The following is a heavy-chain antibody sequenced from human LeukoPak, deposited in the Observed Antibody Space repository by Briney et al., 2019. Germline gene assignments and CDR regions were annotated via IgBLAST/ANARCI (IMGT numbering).Heavy chain of an antibody. CDR3: ARDSADISV. D-gene: IGHD5-12*01. CDR2: TNPDGSST. J-gene: IGHJ6*04. CDR1: GFTFSTYW. Sequence: GGSLRLSCAASGFTFSTYWMHWVRHGPGKGLVWVSRTNPDGSSTSYADSVKGRFTISRDNAKNTVYLQMNSLRAEDTAVYYCARDSADISVGGKGTTVTVSS. V-gene: IGHV3-74*01.